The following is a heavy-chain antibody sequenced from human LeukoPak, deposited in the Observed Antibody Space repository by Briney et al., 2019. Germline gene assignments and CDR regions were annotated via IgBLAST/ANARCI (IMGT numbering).Heavy chain of an antibody. D-gene: IGHD1-26*01. V-gene: IGHV4-59*01. CDR3: ASGSYTHYYFDY. CDR2: LYYSGST. CDR1: GGSISSYY. J-gene: IGHJ4*02. Sequence: SETLSLTCTVSGGSISSYYWSWIRQPAGKGLEWIGYLYYSGSTNYNPSLKSRVTIAVDTSKNQFSLKLSSVTAADTAVYSCASGSYTHYYFDYWGQGTLVTVSS.